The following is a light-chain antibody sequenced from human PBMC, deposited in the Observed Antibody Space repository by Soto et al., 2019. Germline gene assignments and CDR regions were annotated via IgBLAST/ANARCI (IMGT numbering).Light chain of an antibody. CDR2: TNN. V-gene: IGLV1-44*01. J-gene: IGLJ1*01. Sequence: SVLTQPPSASGTPGHRVTISCSGSSSNIGSSNVNWYQQLPGTAPKLLIYTNNQRPSGVPDRFSGSKSGTSASLAISGLQSEDEADYYCAACDDSLNGRVFGTGTKVTVL. CDR3: AACDDSLNGRV. CDR1: SSNIGSSN.